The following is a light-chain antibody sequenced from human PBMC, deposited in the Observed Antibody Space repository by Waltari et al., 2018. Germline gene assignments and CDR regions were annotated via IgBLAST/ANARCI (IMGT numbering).Light chain of an antibody. CDR2: KAA. Sequence: DIQMTQSPSSLSASVGDRVVITCRASQSISSYLNWYQQETGKGPKLLIYKAANLQSGVPSRFSGSGSGTDFTLTIISLQPEDFATYYCQQSYSSPYTFGQGTKVEIK. V-gene: IGKV1-39*01. CDR1: QSISSY. J-gene: IGKJ2*01. CDR3: QQSYSSPYT.